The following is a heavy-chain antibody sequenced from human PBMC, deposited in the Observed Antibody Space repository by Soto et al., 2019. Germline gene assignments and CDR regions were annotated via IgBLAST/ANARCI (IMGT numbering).Heavy chain of an antibody. V-gene: IGHV3-30-3*01. CDR1: RFTFSSYA. Sequence: GGSLRLSCAASRFTFSSYAMHWVRQAPGKGLEWVAVISYDGSNKYYADSVKGRFTISRDNSKNTLYLQMNSLRAEDTAVYYCARDWDVAGTGSFDAFDIWGQGTMVTVSS. D-gene: IGHD6-19*01. J-gene: IGHJ3*02. CDR3: ARDWDVAGTGSFDAFDI. CDR2: ISYDGSNK.